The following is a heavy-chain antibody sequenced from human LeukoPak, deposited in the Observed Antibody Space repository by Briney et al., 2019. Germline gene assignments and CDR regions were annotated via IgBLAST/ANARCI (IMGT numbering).Heavy chain of an antibody. Sequence: ASVKVSCKASGGTFSSYAISWVRQAPGQGLEWMGGIIPIFGTANYAQKFQGRVTITADESTSTAYMELSSLRSEDTAVYYCVVDSSSWYGHAFPALTWGQGTLVTVSS. V-gene: IGHV1-69*13. CDR2: IIPIFGTA. J-gene: IGHJ5*02. CDR1: GGTFSSYA. D-gene: IGHD6-13*01. CDR3: VVDSSSWYGHAFPALT.